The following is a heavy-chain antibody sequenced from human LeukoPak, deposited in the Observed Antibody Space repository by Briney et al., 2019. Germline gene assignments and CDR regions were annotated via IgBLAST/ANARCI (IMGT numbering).Heavy chain of an antibody. V-gene: IGHV3-33*01. J-gene: IGHJ4*02. CDR2: IWYDGSNP. CDR3: ARFVGSDYTGSFDL. CDR1: GFRFSSHG. D-gene: IGHD3-10*01. Sequence: GGSLRLSCAGSGFRFSSHGMHWVRQAPGKGLERLGYIWYDGSNPDYVDPVKGRFTISRDNSKNTVYLQMNSLRAEDTAVYHCARFVGSDYTGSFDLWGQGTPVTVSS.